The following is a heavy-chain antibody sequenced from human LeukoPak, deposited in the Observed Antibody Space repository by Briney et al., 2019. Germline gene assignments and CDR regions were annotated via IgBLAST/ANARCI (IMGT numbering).Heavy chain of an antibody. D-gene: IGHD2-8*02. Sequence: ASVKVSCKASGYTFTSYALHWVRQAPGQRLEWMGWINAGNGNTKYSQTFQGRVTITRDTSASTAYMEMSSLRTEDTTIYYCARVKPCTANTCYAGCDYWGGGTTVAVSS. CDR1: GYTFTSYA. CDR2: INAGNGNT. V-gene: IGHV1-3*01. CDR3: ARVKPCTANTCYAGCDY. J-gene: IGHJ4*02.